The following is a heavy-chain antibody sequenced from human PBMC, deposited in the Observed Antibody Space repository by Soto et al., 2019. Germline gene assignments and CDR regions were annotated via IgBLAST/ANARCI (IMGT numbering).Heavy chain of an antibody. Sequence: GGSLRLSCTASRFTFRTYAMSWFRQAPGKGLEWVSGISGSGESTYYADSVMGRFSISRDNSKNTLYLQMNSLRAEDTAIYYCEAKRNYDFWNAKLKGWFDTWGQGSLVTVSS. D-gene: IGHD3-3*01. V-gene: IGHV3-23*01. CDR3: EAKRNYDFWNAKLKGWFDT. CDR1: RFTFRTYA. J-gene: IGHJ5*02. CDR2: ISGSGEST.